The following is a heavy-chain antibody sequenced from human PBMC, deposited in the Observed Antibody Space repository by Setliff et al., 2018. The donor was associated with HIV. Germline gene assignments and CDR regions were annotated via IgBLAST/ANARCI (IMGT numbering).Heavy chain of an antibody. Sequence: ASVKVSCKASGGTFSRYTISWVRQAPGQGLEWMGWISAYNGNTNYAQALQGRVTMTTDTSTSTAYMELRSLRSDDTAVYYCAREYYDFWSGYSDAFHIWGQGTMVTVS. CDR3: AREYYDFWSGYSDAFHI. CDR2: ISAYNGNT. J-gene: IGHJ3*02. V-gene: IGHV1-18*01. D-gene: IGHD3-3*01. CDR1: GGTFSRYT.